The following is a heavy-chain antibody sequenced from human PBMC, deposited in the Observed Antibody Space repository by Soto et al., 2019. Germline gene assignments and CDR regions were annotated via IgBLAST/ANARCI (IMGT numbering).Heavy chain of an antibody. V-gene: IGHV4-31*03. Sequence: QVQLQESGPGLVKPSQTLSLTCTVSGGSISSGGYYWSWIRQHPGKGLEWIGYIYYSGSTYYNPSLMSRVTISVDTSKNEFSLKLSSVTAADTAVYYCARLRTRVTPYYFDYWGQGTLVTVSS. D-gene: IGHD4-17*01. CDR3: ARLRTRVTPYYFDY. CDR1: GGSISSGGYY. CDR2: IYYSGST. J-gene: IGHJ4*02.